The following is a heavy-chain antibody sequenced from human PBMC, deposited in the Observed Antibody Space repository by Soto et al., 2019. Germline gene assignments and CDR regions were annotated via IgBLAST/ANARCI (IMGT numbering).Heavy chain of an antibody. Sequence: EVQLVESGGGLVQLGGSLRLSCAASGFTVSSNYMSWVRQAPGKGLEWVSVIYSGGNTNYAASVKDRFSISSDKSKNTLFLQKNSLRGEDTAMDYCGGGSEAVSQLVRVDYWGQGTLVTVSS. CDR2: IYSGGNT. J-gene: IGHJ4*02. CDR3: GGGSEAVSQLVRVDY. D-gene: IGHD6-13*01. V-gene: IGHV3-66*01. CDR1: GFTVSSNY.